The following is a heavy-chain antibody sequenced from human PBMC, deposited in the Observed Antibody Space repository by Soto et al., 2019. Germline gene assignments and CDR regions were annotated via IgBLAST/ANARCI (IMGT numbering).Heavy chain of an antibody. CDR1: GGTXTSYA. V-gene: IGHV1-69*13. J-gene: IGHJ6*02. CDR3: ARAIEPFHSSSSKYYYYGMDV. D-gene: IGHD6-6*01. Sequence: SXKVSFKASGGTXTSYAIGLVRQAPGQGLEWIGGIIRIFCTANYAQKFQGRVTITADESTSKAYMELSSLRSEDTAVYYCARAIEPFHSSSSKYYYYGMDVWGQGTTVTVS. CDR2: IIRIFCTA.